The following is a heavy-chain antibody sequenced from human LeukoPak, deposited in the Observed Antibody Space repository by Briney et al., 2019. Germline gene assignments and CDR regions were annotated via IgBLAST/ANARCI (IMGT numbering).Heavy chain of an antibody. J-gene: IGHJ4*02. CDR3: ARGLYYYDSSGYLDY. CDR1: GGTFSSYA. D-gene: IGHD3-22*01. V-gene: IGHV1-69*05. Sequence: ASVKVSCKASGGTFSSYAISWVRQAPGQGLEWMGGIIPIFGTANYAQKFQGRVTITTDESTSTAYMELSSLRSEDTAVYYCARGLYYYDSSGYLDYWGQGTLVTVSS. CDR2: IIPIFGTA.